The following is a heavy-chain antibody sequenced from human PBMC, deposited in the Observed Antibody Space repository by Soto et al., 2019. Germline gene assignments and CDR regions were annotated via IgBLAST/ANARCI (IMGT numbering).Heavy chain of an antibody. CDR3: ARRVSSSWYPYYYYGMDV. V-gene: IGHV5-51*01. CDR1: GYSFTSYL. D-gene: IGHD6-13*01. CDR2: IYPGDSDN. J-gene: IGHJ6*02. Sequence: GESLKISCTGSGYSFTSYLIRRVRQMPGKGLEWMGIIYPGDSDNRYSPSFQGQVAISADKSISTAYLQWSSLKASDTAMYYCARRVSSSWYPYYYYGMDVWGQGTTVTVSS.